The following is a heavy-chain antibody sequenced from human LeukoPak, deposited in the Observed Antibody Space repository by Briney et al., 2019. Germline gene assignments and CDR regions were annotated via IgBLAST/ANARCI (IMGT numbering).Heavy chain of an antibody. CDR3: ARPHSSSWYYLGY. D-gene: IGHD6-13*01. J-gene: IGHJ4*02. Sequence: GGSLRLSCAASGFTFSDYYMSWIRQAPGKGLEWVSYISSSGSTIYYADSVKGRFTISRDNAKNSLYLQMNNLRAEDTAVYYCARPHSSSWYYLGYWGQGTLVTVSS. CDR2: ISSSGSTI. CDR1: GFTFSDYY. V-gene: IGHV3-11*01.